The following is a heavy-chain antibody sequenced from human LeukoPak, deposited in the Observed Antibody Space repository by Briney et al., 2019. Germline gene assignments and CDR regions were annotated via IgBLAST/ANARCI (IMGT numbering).Heavy chain of an antibody. CDR3: ARGPFCSSTSCYTDNWFDP. J-gene: IGHJ5*02. D-gene: IGHD2-2*02. V-gene: IGHV1-69*13. Sequence: GASVKVSCKASGGTFSSYAISWVRQAPGQGLEWMGGIIPIFGTANYAQKFQGRVTITADESTSTAYMELSSLRSEDTAVYYCARGPFCSSTSCYTDNWFDPWGQGTLVTVSS. CDR1: GGTFSSYA. CDR2: IIPIFGTA.